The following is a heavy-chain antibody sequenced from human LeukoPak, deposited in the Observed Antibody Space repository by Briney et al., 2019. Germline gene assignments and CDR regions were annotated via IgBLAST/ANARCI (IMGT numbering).Heavy chain of an antibody. CDR1: GYTFTSYD. J-gene: IGHJ4*02. V-gene: IGHV1-3*04. CDR3: ARKSFGTSRPSDY. CDR2: INTGSGNT. D-gene: IGHD2-2*01. Sequence: ASVKVSCKASGYTFTSYDINWVRQATGQRLEWMGWINTGSGNTEYLQKFQGRVTFTRDTSASTAYMELSSLRSEDTAVYYCARKSFGTSRPSDYWGQGTLVTVSS.